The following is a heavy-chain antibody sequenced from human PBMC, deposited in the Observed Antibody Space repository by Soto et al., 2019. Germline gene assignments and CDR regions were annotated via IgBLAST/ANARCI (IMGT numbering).Heavy chain of an antibody. CDR3: AKVAGYCSGGSCLNFDY. D-gene: IGHD2-15*01. Sequence: GGSLRLSCAASGFTFSSYAMSWVRQAPGKGLEWVSAISGSGGSTYYADSVKGRFTISRDNSKNTLYLQMTSLRAEDTAVYYCAKVAGYCSGGSCLNFDYWGQGTLVTVSS. J-gene: IGHJ4*02. V-gene: IGHV3-23*01. CDR1: GFTFSSYA. CDR2: ISGSGGST.